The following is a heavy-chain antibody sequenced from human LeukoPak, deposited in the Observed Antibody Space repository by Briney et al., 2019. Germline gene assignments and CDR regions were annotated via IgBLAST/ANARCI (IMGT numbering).Heavy chain of an antibody. D-gene: IGHD1-14*01. CDR3: ARDLSGLDY. Sequence: YWFSYISSSSSTIYYADSVKGRFTISRDNAKNSLYLQMNSLRAEDTAVYYCARDLSGLDYWGQGTLVTVSS. J-gene: IGHJ4*02. V-gene: IGHV3-48*01. CDR2: ISSSSSTI.